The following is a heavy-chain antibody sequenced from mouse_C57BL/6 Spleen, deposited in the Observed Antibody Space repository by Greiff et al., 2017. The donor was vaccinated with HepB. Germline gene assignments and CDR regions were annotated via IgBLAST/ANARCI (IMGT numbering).Heavy chain of an antibody. CDR3: AREGDGSWFAY. V-gene: IGHV3-6*01. Sequence: EVQLVESGPGLVKPSRSLSLTCSVTGYSITSGYYWNWIRQFPGNKLEWMGYISYDGSNNYNPSLKNRISITRDTSKNQFFLKLNSVTTEDTATYYCAREGDGSWFAYWGQGTLVTVSA. J-gene: IGHJ3*01. CDR1: GYSITSGYY. D-gene: IGHD2-3*01. CDR2: ISYDGSN.